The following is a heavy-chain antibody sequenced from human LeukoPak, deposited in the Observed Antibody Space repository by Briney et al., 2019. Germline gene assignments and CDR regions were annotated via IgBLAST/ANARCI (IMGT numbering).Heavy chain of an antibody. CDR1: GGTFSSYA. CDR3: ARDRDTSGYYYMDV. V-gene: IGHV1-2*06. Sequence: ASVKVSCKASGGTFSSYAISWVRQAPGQGLEWMGRIDPNSGGTNFAQKFQGRVTMTRDTSITTAYMELSSLRSDDTAIYYCARDRDTSGYYYMDVWGKGTTVTVS. CDR2: IDPNSGGT. J-gene: IGHJ6*03.